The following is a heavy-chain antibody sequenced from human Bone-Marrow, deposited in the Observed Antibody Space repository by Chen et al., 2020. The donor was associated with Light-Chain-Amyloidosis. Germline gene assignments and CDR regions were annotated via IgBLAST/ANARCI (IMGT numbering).Heavy chain of an antibody. V-gene: IGHV3-23*01. Sequence: EVQLLESGGGLVQPGGSLRLSCAASGFTFSSQPMSWVRQAPGKGLEWVSGISDRGSNTYYADSMEGRFTVSRDNSKNTLHLQMNSLGAEDTAVYYCAKWDWNTNYFDDWGHGTLVTVSS. CDR3: AKWDWNTNYFDD. D-gene: IGHD1-1*01. CDR1: GFTFSSQP. CDR2: ISDRGSNT. J-gene: IGHJ4*03.